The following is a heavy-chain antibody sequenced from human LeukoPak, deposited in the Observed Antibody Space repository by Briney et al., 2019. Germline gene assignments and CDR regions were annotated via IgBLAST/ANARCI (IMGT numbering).Heavy chain of an antibody. V-gene: IGHV4-34*01. J-gene: IGHJ4*02. CDR2: INHSGST. CDR1: GGPFSGYY. CDR3: ATPSYSSSSLDY. D-gene: IGHD6-6*01. Sequence: SETLSPTCAVYGGPFSGYYWSWIRQPPGKGLEWIGEINHSGSTNYNPSLKSRVTISVDTSKNQFSLKLSSVTAADTAVYYCATPSYSSSSLDYWGKGTLVTVSS.